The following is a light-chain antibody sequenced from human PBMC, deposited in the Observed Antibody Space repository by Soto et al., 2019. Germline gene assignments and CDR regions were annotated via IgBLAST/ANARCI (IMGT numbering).Light chain of an antibody. CDR1: QSLLHSNGYNY. V-gene: IGKV2-28*01. CDR3: LQALQHTT. J-gene: IGKJ4*01. CDR2: LGS. Sequence: DIVMTQSPLSLPVTPGEPASISCRSSQSLLHSNGYNYLDWYLQKPGQSPQLLIYLGSNRASGVPERLSGSGSGTDFTLKISRGEAEDVGVYYCLQALQHTTFGGGTKVDI.